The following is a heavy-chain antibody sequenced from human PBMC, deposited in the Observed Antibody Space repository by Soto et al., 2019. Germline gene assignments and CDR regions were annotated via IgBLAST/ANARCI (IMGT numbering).Heavy chain of an antibody. CDR3: ARAGARTMVRGYYGMDV. D-gene: IGHD3-10*01. Sequence: GGPLRLSCSASGFTFSSYRMNWVRQAPVKGLEWVSSISSSSSYIYYADSVKGRFTISRDNAKNSLYLQMNSLRAEDTAVYYCARAGARTMVRGYYGMDVWGQGTTVTVSS. J-gene: IGHJ6*02. CDR1: GFTFSSYR. CDR2: ISSSSSYI. V-gene: IGHV3-21*01.